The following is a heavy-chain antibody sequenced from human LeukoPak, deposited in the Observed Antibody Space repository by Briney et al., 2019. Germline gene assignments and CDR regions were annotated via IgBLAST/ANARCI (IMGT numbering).Heavy chain of an antibody. J-gene: IGHJ4*02. CDR2: INPNSGGT. V-gene: IGHV1-2*02. D-gene: IGHD5-24*01. CDR3: ASRDGPQGGFDY. Sequence: ASVKVSCKASGYTFTGYYMHWVRQASAQGLEWMGWINPNSGGTDYAQKFQDRVTMTRDTSISTAYMELNRLRSDDTAVYYCASRDGPQGGFDYWGQGTLVTVSS. CDR1: GYTFTGYY.